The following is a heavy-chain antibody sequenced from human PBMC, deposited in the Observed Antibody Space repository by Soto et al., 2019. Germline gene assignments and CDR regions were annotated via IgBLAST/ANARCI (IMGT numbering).Heavy chain of an antibody. V-gene: IGHV4-34*01. CDR1: GGSFTDYY. CDR3: ARGNHCYGMEE. Sequence: SETLSLTCSVYGGSFTDYYWTWIRQPPGKGLEWIGEISHSGATNYNPSLKSRVTISEDTSKNQVSLRVTSVTAADTAVFYCARGNHCYGMEEWGQGTTVTVSS. CDR2: ISHSGAT. J-gene: IGHJ6*02.